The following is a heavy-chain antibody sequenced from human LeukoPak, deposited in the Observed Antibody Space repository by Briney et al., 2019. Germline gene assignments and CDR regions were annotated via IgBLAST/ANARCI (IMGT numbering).Heavy chain of an antibody. D-gene: IGHD3-22*01. CDR1: GYTFTSYD. V-gene: IGHV1-8*01. CDR3: ARAPTYGSKFVTYYYMDV. J-gene: IGHJ6*03. Sequence: ASVKVSCKASGYTFTSYDINWVRQATGQGLEWMGWMNPNSGNTGYAQKFQGRVTMTRNTSISTAYMELSSLRSEDTAVYYCARAPTYGSKFVTYYYMDVWGKGTTVTVS. CDR2: MNPNSGNT.